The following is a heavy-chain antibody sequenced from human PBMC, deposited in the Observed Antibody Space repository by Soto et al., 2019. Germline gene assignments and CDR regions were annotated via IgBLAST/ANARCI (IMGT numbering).Heavy chain of an antibody. CDR1: GFTFSSYA. Sequence: GGSLRLSCVASGFTFSSYAMSWVRQAPGKGLEWVSTIADTSGNTHYAESVKGRFTISRDNPKNTLYFQMNSLRAEDTAVYYCAKAVSCSGGSCAWFDSWCQGALVTVSS. J-gene: IGHJ5*01. CDR2: IADTSGNT. CDR3: AKAVSCSGGSCAWFDS. V-gene: IGHV3-23*01. D-gene: IGHD2-15*01.